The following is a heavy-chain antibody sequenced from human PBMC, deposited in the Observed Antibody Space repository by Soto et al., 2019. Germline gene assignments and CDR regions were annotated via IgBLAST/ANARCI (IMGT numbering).Heavy chain of an antibody. Sequence: QVQLVQSGAEVKKPGSSVKVSCKSSGGTFSSYAISWVRQAPEQGLEWMGGLIPIFGTENYEKKFQGRVTITADKSTSTAYMELSSLRSEDTAVYFCARDGNSNVVVVAATRAYYGRDVWGQGGTVTVSS. CDR3: ARDGNSNVVVVAATRAYYGRDV. D-gene: IGHD2-15*01. V-gene: IGHV1-69*06. CDR1: GGTFSSYA. J-gene: IGHJ6*01. CDR2: LIPIFGTE.